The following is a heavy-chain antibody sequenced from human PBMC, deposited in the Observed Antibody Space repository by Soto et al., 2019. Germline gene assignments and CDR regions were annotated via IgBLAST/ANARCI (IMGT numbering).Heavy chain of an antibody. CDR2: INHSGST. CDR3: ARGGDSGYYDAFDI. Sequence: SETLSLTCAVYGGSFSGYYWSWIRQPPGKGLEWIGEINHSGSTNYNPSLKSRVTISVDTSKNQFSLKLSSVTAADTAVYYCARGGDSGYYDAFDIWGQGTMVTVSS. D-gene: IGHD5-12*01. J-gene: IGHJ3*02. CDR1: GGSFSGYY. V-gene: IGHV4-34*01.